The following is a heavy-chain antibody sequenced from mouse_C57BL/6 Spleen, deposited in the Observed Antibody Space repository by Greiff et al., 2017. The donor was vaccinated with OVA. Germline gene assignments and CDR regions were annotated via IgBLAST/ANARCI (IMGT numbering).Heavy chain of an antibody. D-gene: IGHD1-1*01. J-gene: IGHJ4*01. Sequence: QVQLQQPGAELVNPGASVKLSCKASGYTFTSYWMHWVKQRPGQGLEWIGMIHPNSGSTNYNEKFKSKATLTVDKSSSTAYMQLSSLTSEDSAVYYCASYGSPDAMDYWGQGTSVTVSS. CDR1: GYTFTSYW. CDR3: ASYGSPDAMDY. V-gene: IGHV1-64*01. CDR2: IHPNSGST.